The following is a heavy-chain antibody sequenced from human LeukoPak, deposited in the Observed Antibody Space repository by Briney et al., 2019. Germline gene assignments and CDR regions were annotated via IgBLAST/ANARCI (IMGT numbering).Heavy chain of an antibody. CDR3: VTFYETY. Sequence: GGSLSLSCAASGTSWMHWVRQAPGKGLVWVSHINSDGSWTGYADSVKGRFTISKDNAKNTVSLQMNNLRAEDTAVYYCVTFYETYWGRGTLVTVSS. D-gene: IGHD2/OR15-2a*01. V-gene: IGHV3-74*01. CDR2: INSDGSWT. J-gene: IGHJ4*02. CDR1: GTSW.